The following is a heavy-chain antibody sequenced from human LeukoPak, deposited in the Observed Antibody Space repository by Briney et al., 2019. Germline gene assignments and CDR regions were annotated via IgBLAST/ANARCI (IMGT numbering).Heavy chain of an antibody. CDR2: INHSGST. V-gene: IGHV4-34*01. CDR1: GGSFSGYY. CDR3: ASPGHCSGGSCYHSFDY. Sequence: KASETLSLTCAVYGGSFSGYYWSWIRQPPGKGLEWIGEINHSGSTNYNPSLKSRVTISVDTSKNQFSLKLSSVIAADTAVYYCASPGHCSGGSCYHSFDYWGQGTLVTVSS. J-gene: IGHJ4*02. D-gene: IGHD2-15*01.